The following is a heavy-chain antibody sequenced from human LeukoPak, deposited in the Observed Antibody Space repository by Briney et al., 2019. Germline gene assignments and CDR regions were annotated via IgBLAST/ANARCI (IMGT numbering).Heavy chain of an antibody. CDR2: ISGSGGST. CDR1: GFTFSSYA. J-gene: IGHJ4*02. CDR3: ARDGGSHGSRRYYFDY. Sequence: GGSLRLSCAASGFTFSSYAMSWVRQAPGKGLEWVSAISGSGGSTYYADSVKGRFTISRDNSKNSLYLQMNSLRAEDTAVYYCARDGGSHGSRRYYFDYWGQGTLVTVSS. D-gene: IGHD3-16*01. V-gene: IGHV3-23*01.